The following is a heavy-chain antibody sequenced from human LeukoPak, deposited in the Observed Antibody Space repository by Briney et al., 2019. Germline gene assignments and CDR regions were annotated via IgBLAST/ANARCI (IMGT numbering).Heavy chain of an antibody. Sequence: ASVKVSCKASGYTFTSYDINWVRQATGQGLEWMGWMNPNSGNTGYAQKFQGRVTITRNTSISTAYMELSSLRSEDTAVYYCAGETQEHYYGSGSYYLSWFDPWGQGTLVTVSS. D-gene: IGHD3-10*01. CDR1: GYTFTSYD. CDR3: AGETQEHYYGSGSYYLSWFDP. V-gene: IGHV1-8*03. J-gene: IGHJ5*02. CDR2: MNPNSGNT.